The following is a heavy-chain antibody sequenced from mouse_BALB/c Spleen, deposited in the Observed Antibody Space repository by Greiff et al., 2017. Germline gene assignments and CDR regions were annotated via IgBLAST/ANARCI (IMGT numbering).Heavy chain of an antibody. CDR1: GYSFTSYY. J-gene: IGHJ3*01. V-gene: IGHV1-66*01. CDR2: IFPGSGNT. Sequence: QVQLQQSGPELVKPGASVKISCKASGYSFTSYYIHWVKQRPGQGLEWIGWIFPGSGNTKYNEKFKGKATLTADTSSSTAYMQLSSLTSEDSAVYFCASGNYVRAWFAYWGQGTLVTVSA. D-gene: IGHD2-1*01. CDR3: ASGNYVRAWFAY.